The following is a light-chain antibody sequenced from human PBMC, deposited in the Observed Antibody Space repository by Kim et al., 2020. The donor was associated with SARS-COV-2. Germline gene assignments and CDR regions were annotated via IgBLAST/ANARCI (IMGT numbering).Light chain of an antibody. Sequence: GQSIPCSSTGTTRDIDHDDYVSWYQQHPGKAPKLLIYDVSNRPSGISHRFSGSKSDNTASLTISGLQPEDEADYYCSSYTTYSTVIFGGGTQLTVL. CDR1: TRDIDHDDY. CDR2: DVS. J-gene: IGLJ2*01. V-gene: IGLV2-14*03. CDR3: SSYTTYSTVI.